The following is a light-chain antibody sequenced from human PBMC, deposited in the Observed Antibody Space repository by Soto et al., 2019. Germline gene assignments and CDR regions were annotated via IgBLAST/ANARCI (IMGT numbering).Light chain of an antibody. CDR1: VSEVAGYTY. V-gene: IGLV2-14*03. CDR3: SSFTRTSGL. J-gene: IGLJ2*01. Sequence: QSALTQPASVSGSPGQSITISCTGAVSEVAGYTYVSWYQQLPGKGPKVIIYDVSNRPSGVSNRFSGSKSGTTASLTISGLQAEDEADYYCSSFTRTSGLFGGGTQLTVL. CDR2: DVS.